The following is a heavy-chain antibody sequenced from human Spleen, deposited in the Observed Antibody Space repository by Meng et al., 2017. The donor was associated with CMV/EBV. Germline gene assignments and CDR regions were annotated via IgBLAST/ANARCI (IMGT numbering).Heavy chain of an antibody. V-gene: IGHV3-7*01. D-gene: IGHD3-10*01. CDR1: GFTFSSYW. Sequence: GESLKISCATSGFTFSSYWMSWVRQAPGKGLEWVANINQGGSDKYCVDSVNGRFTFSRDNAKSSLYLQMNSLRAEDTAVYYCGREMVRAYSVDNWGQGTLVTVSS. CDR3: GREMVRAYSVDN. CDR2: INQGGSDK. J-gene: IGHJ4*02.